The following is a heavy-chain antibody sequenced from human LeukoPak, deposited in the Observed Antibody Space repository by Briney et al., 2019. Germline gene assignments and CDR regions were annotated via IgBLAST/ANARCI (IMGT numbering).Heavy chain of an antibody. Sequence: PGGSLRLSCAASGFTFSSYWMHWVRQAPGKGLEWVSGISWNSGSIGYADSVKGRFTISRDNGKNSLYLQMNSLRAEDMALYYCAKGRNSAVAGLFDYWGQGTLVTVSS. CDR3: AKGRNSAVAGLFDY. CDR2: ISWNSGSI. CDR1: GFTFSSYW. V-gene: IGHV3-9*03. D-gene: IGHD6-19*01. J-gene: IGHJ4*02.